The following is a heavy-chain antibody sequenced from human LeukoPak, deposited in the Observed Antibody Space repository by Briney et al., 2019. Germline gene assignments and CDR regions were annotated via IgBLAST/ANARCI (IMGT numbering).Heavy chain of an antibody. J-gene: IGHJ4*02. Sequence: GESLQISCKGSGYIFTNYWISRVRQLPGKGLEWMGRIDPSDSYTKYSPSFEGHVTISVDKSISTAFLQWNSLKASDSAMYYCATGASKVTTDFANYWGQGTQVAVSS. CDR3: ATGASKVTTDFANY. CDR2: IDPSDSYT. V-gene: IGHV5-10-1*01. CDR1: GYIFTNYW. D-gene: IGHD4-17*01.